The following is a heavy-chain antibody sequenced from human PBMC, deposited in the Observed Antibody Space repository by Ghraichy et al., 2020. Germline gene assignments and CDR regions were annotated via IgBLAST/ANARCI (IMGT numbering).Heavy chain of an antibody. Sequence: GGSLRLSCAASGFTVNSYYMSWVRQAPGKGLEWVSIFYSGGTTYYADSVKGRFTISRDNSRNTLYLQMNSLRAEDTAVYYCARGHQLDLWNYEAFDIWGQGTKVTVSS. J-gene: IGHJ3*02. V-gene: IGHV3-53*05. CDR1: GFTVNSYY. CDR3: ARGHQLDLWNYEAFDI. D-gene: IGHD1-1*01. CDR2: FYSGGTT.